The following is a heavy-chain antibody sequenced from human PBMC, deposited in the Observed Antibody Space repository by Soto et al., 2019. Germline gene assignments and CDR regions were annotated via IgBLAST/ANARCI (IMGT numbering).Heavy chain of an antibody. Sequence: GGSLSLSCISSGFTFRTYTMNWVRQAPGKGLEWVSGIRGFSPYTFYAESVKGRFTISRDNAKNSLYLQMNSLRAEDTAVYYCARDRGYDAHDYYYNAMDVWGQGTTVTVSS. V-gene: IGHV3-21*01. CDR2: IRGFSPYT. J-gene: IGHJ6*02. CDR3: ARDRGYDAHDYYYNAMDV. CDR1: GFTFRTYT. D-gene: IGHD3-10*01.